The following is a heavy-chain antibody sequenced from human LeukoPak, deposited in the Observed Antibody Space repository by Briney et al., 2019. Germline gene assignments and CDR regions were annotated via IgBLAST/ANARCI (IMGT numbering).Heavy chain of an antibody. Sequence: SETLSLTCTVSGDSVSNGNYYWSWLRQPPGKALEWIGYIYYTGKTYYNPSLEGRVTILVDTSKNQFSLKLSSVTAADTAVYYCARGRRYKLLRGGWFDPWGQGTLVTVSS. CDR3: ARGRRYKLLRGGWFDP. J-gene: IGHJ5*02. V-gene: IGHV4-61*01. D-gene: IGHD5-12*01. CDR1: GDSVSNGNYY. CDR2: IYYTGKT.